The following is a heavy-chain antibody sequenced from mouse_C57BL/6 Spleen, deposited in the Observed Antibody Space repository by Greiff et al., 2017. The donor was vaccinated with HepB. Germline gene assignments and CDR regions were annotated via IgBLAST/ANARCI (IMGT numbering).Heavy chain of an antibody. D-gene: IGHD1-1*01. CDR2: INPNNGGT. J-gene: IGHJ1*03. CDR3: AKSITTVEVYFDV. Sequence: VQLQQSGPELVKPGASVKMSCKASGYTFTVYYMHWVKQSPGKSLEWIGYINPNNGGTSYNQKFKGKATLTVNKSSSTAYMKLSSLTSEESAVYYCAKSITTVEVYFDVWGTGTTVTVSS. V-gene: IGHV1-22*01. CDR1: GYTFTVYY.